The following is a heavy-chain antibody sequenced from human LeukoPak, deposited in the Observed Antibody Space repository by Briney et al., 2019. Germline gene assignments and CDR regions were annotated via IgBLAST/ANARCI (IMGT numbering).Heavy chain of an antibody. CDR2: MNPNSGNT. CDR1: GYTFTSYD. V-gene: IGHV1-8*01. Sequence: GASVKVSCKASGYTFTSYDINWVRQATGQGLEWMGWMNPNSGNTGYAQKFQGRVTMTRNTSISTAYMELSSLRSDDTAVYYCARVMPGQWLFYYYYGMDVWGQGTTVTVSS. D-gene: IGHD3-22*01. J-gene: IGHJ6*02. CDR3: ARVMPGQWLFYYYYGMDV.